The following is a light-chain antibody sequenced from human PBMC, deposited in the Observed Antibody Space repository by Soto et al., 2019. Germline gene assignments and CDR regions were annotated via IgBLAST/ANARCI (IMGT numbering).Light chain of an antibody. CDR3: QQLNSHPFT. CDR1: QGISSY. J-gene: IGKJ3*01. CDR2: AAS. V-gene: IGKV1-9*01. Sequence: DIHLTQSPSFLPASVGDIVTITCRASQGISSYLAWYQQKPGKAPKLLIYAASTLQSGVPSRFSGSGSGTEFTLTISSLQPEDFETYYCQQLNSHPFTFGPGTKVDIK.